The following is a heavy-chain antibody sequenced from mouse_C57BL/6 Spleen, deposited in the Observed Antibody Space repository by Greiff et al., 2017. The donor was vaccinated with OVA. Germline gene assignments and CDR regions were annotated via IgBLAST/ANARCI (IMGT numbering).Heavy chain of an antibody. Sequence: EVKLVESGGGLVQPGGSLKLSCAASGFTFSDYGMAWVRQAPRKGPEWVAFISNLAYSIYYADTVTGRFTISRGNAKNTLYLEMSSLRSEDTAMYYCARRRGDYAAMDYWGQGTSVTVSS. CDR1: GFTFSDYG. J-gene: IGHJ4*01. CDR3: ARRRGDYAAMDY. V-gene: IGHV5-15*04. CDR2: ISNLAYSI.